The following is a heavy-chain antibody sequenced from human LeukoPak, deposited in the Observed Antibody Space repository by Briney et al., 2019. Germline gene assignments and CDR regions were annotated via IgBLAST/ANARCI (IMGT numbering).Heavy chain of an antibody. CDR2: IYQSGST. CDR1: GGSITSGANS. J-gene: IGHJ4*02. D-gene: IGHD3-10*01. CDR3: ARRPSGSFFDY. V-gene: IGHV4-30-2*01. Sequence: PSQTLSLTCAVSGGSITSGANSWSSIRQPPGRGLEWIGYIYQSGSTYYNPSLKSRVTISIDRSKNQFSLNLTSVAAADTAVYYCARRPSGSFFDYWGQGTLVTVSS.